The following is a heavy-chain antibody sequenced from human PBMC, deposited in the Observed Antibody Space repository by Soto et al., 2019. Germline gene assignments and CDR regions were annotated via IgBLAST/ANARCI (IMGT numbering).Heavy chain of an antibody. V-gene: IGHV3-48*03. J-gene: IGHJ6*02. CDR1: GFTFSNYD. CDR2: ISSSGGII. D-gene: IGHD3-10*01. CDR3: AREGSVSSSDYYAYYYGMDV. Sequence: LRLSFAASGFTFSNYDINWVRQAPGKGPEWISHISSSGGIIYYADSVKGRFTISRDNAKNSLYLQMNSLRGEDTAVYYCAREGSVSSSDYYAYYYGMDVWGQGTTVTVSS.